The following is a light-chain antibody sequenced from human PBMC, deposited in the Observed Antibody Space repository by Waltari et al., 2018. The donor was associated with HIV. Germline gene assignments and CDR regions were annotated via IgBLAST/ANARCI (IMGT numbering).Light chain of an antibody. V-gene: IGKV1-39*01. CDR1: QSISNY. CDR3: QHSYSSPWT. CDR2: TAI. Sequence: DIQMTQSPSSLSASGGDRVTITCRASQSISNYLNWYQHKPGKAPNLLIYTAISLQSGVPSRFSGSGSGTDFTLTINSLQPEDFATYFCQHSYSSPWTFGQGTKVEIQ. J-gene: IGKJ1*01.